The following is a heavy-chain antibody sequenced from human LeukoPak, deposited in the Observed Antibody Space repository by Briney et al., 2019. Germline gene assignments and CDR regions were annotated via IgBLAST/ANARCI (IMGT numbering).Heavy chain of an antibody. V-gene: IGHV4-39*01. D-gene: IGHD5-18*01. CDR3: ARQPAHSYGPYWYFDF. CDR1: GGSISSSSYY. CDR2: IYYSGST. Sequence: SETLSLTCTVSGGSISSSSYYWGWIRQPPGKGLEWIGSIYYSGSTYYNPSLKSRVTISVDTSKNQFSLKLSSVTAADTAVYYCARQPAHSYGPYWYFDFWGRGTLVTVSS. J-gene: IGHJ2*01.